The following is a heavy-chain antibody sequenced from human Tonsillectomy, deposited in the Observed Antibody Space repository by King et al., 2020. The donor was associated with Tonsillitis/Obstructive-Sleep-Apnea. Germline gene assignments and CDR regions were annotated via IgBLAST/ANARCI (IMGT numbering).Heavy chain of an antibody. V-gene: IGHV1-18*01. CDR1: GYTFTSYD. J-gene: IGHJ1*01. D-gene: IGHD3-22*01. CDR3: ARDYYDSSGYYHGYFQH. CDR2: SRPNNGDT. Sequence: QLVQSGAEVKKPGASVKVSCKASGYTFTSYDITWVRQAPGQGLEWMGWSRPNNGDTNYAQKPQGSVTMTSDTSTSTAYMELRSLRSDDTAVYYCARDYYDSSGYYHGYFQHWGQGTLVTVSS.